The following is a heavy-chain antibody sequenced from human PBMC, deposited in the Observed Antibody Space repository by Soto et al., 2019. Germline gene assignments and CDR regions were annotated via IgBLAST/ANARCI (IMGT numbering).Heavy chain of an antibody. CDR2: ISAYNGNT. CDR3: ARDQGPYYDFWSGYPPYGMDV. J-gene: IGHJ6*02. D-gene: IGHD3-3*01. V-gene: IGHV1-18*01. CDR1: VYTFTSYG. Sequence: GASVTVSFMSSVYTFTSYGINWVRPAPGQGLAWMGWISAYNGNTNYAQKLQGRVTMTTDTSTSTAYMELRSLRSDDTAVYYCARDQGPYYDFWSGYPPYGMDVWGQGTTVTVSS.